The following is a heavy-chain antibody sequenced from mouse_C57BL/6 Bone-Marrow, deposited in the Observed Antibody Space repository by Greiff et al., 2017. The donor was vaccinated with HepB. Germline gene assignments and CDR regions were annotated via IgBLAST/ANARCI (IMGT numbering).Heavy chain of an antibody. Sequence: QVQLQQPGAELVRPGTSAKLSCKASGYTFTSYWMHWVKQRPGQGLEWIGVIDPSDSYTNYNQKFKGKATLTVDTSSSTAYMQLSSLTAEDSAVYYCARSNWDVSYWYFDVWGTGTTVTVSS. D-gene: IGHD4-1*01. V-gene: IGHV1-59*01. CDR2: IDPSDSYT. CDR1: GYTFTSYW. J-gene: IGHJ1*03. CDR3: ARSNWDVSYWYFDV.